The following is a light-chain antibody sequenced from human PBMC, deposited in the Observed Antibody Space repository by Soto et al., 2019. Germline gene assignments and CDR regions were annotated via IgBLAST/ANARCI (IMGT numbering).Light chain of an antibody. V-gene: IGLV2-14*01. CDR1: SGDIGPYNF. J-gene: IGLJ1*01. Sequence: QSALTQPASVSGSPGQSITISCTGTSGDIGPYNFVSWYQQLPGKAPKLLISGVTDRPSGVSDRFSGSKSGNTASLTISGLQAEDEADYYCSSYTNTNTYVFGSGTKVTVL. CDR2: GVT. CDR3: SSYTNTNTYV.